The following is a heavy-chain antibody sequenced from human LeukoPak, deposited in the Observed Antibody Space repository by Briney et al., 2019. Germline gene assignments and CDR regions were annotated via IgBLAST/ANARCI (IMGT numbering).Heavy chain of an antibody. CDR1: GFTFSSYA. Sequence: GGSLRLSCAASGFTFSSYAMSWVRQAPGKGLEWVSAISGSGGSTYYADSVKGRFTISRDNSKNTLYLQMNSLRAEDTAVYYCAKHKTRGSSSSPLVYWGQGTLVTVSS. J-gene: IGHJ4*02. CDR2: ISGSGGST. D-gene: IGHD6-6*01. V-gene: IGHV3-23*01. CDR3: AKHKTRGSSSSPLVY.